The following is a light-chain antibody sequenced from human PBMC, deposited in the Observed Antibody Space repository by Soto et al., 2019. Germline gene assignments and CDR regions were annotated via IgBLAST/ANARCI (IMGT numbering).Light chain of an antibody. CDR1: SSDVGDYNY. Sequence: QSALTQPRSVSGAPGQSVTISCTGTSSDVGDYNYVSWYQQYPGKAPKLVIYDVSKRPSGVPDRFSGSKSCNTASLTISGLQAEHEADYYCCSFAGSYTLWVFGGGTKLTVL. J-gene: IGLJ3*02. CDR3: CSFAGSYTLWV. V-gene: IGLV2-11*01. CDR2: DVS.